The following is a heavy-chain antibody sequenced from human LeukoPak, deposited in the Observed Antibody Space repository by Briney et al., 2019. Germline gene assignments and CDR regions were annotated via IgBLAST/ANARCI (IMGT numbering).Heavy chain of an antibody. CDR1: GGSISGYY. V-gene: IGHV4-59*13. Sequence: PSETLSLTCTVSGGSISGYYWNWIRQSPGKGLEWLGNIHSRGTTNYNPSLKSRVTLSLDTSKSQFALKVTSVTAADTAVYYCARDEYGDFQGFDFWGQGTRVTVSS. CDR3: ARDEYGDFQGFDF. D-gene: IGHD4-17*01. J-gene: IGHJ4*02. CDR2: IHSRGTT.